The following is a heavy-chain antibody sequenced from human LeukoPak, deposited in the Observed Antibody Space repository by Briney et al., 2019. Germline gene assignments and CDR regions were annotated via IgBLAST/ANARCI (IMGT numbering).Heavy chain of an antibody. Sequence: ASVKVSCKASGYTFTSYGISCVRQAPGQGLEWMGWISAYNGSTNYAQKLQGRVTMTTDTSTSTAYMELRSLRSDDTAVYYCARGCSGGSCYMKVEFDPWGQGTLVTVSS. CDR3: ARGCSGGSCYMKVEFDP. CDR1: GYTFTSYG. D-gene: IGHD2-15*01. CDR2: ISAYNGST. V-gene: IGHV1-18*04. J-gene: IGHJ5*02.